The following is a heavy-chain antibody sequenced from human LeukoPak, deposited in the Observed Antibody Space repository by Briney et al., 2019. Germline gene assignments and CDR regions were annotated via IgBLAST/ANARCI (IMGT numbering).Heavy chain of an antibody. J-gene: IGHJ5*02. CDR1: GGSISSYY. CDR2: IYYSGST. Sequence: SETLSLTCTVSGGSISSYYWSWIRQPPGKGLEWIGYIYYSGSTNYNPSLKSRVTISVDTSKNQFSLKLSSVTAADTAVYYCAREPWFGELSSANWFDPWGQGTLVTVSS. CDR3: AREPWFGELSSANWFDP. V-gene: IGHV4-59*12. D-gene: IGHD3-10*01.